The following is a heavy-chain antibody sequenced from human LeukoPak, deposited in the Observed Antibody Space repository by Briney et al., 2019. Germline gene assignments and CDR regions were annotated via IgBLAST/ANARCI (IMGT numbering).Heavy chain of an antibody. CDR3: TTFVVVPAARDY. V-gene: IGHV3-23*01. Sequence: GGSLRLSCAASGFTFSTYATSWVRQAPGKGLEWVSSISSSGTTTYYADSVKGRFTISRDNSKNTLYLQMNSLKTEDTAVYYCTTFVVVPAARDYWGQGTLVTVSS. CDR2: ISSSGTTT. D-gene: IGHD2-2*01. CDR1: GFTFSTYA. J-gene: IGHJ4*02.